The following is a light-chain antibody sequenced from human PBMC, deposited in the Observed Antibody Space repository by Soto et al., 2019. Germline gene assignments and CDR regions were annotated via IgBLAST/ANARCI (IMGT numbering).Light chain of an antibody. V-gene: IGKV3-20*01. CDR1: QSVSSSY. CDR3: QQYTTSARMYT. J-gene: IGKJ2*01. CDR2: GAS. Sequence: IVLTQSPGTLSLSPGERDTLSCRASQSVSSSYLAWYQQKPDQAPRLLIYGASSRATGRPDRFSGSGSGTDFTLTISRLEPEDFSVYYCQQYTTSARMYTLGQGTKLEIK.